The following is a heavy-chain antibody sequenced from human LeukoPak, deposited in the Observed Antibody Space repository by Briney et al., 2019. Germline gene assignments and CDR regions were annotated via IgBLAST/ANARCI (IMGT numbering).Heavy chain of an antibody. Sequence: GGSLRLSCAASGFTFRAFTMSWLRQAPGKGLECVSAISVGGGTTFYADSVKGRFTISRDNSKNTMYLQMDSLRADDTGVYYCTKMGPDYIYYYYMDVWGKGTTVTVSS. D-gene: IGHD4-11*01. CDR2: ISVGGGTT. J-gene: IGHJ6*03. V-gene: IGHV3-23*01. CDR3: TKMGPDYIYYYYMDV. CDR1: GFTFRAFT.